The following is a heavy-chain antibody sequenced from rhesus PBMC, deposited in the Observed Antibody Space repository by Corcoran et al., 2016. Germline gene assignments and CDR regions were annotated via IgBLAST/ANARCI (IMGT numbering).Heavy chain of an antibody. CDR1: GFSLSTSGRG. Sequence: QVTLKESGPALVKPTQTLTLTCTFSGFSLSTSGRGVGWIRQPPGKAQEWLASIYWEYDKYYSTSLKSRLTLSQDTSKNQVVLTMTDMDPVDTATYYCARVPYSSGLYGDFVFWGQGVLVTVSS. J-gene: IGHJ4*01. V-gene: IGHV2S1*01. CDR2: IYWEYDK. CDR3: ARVPYSSGLYGDFVF. D-gene: IGHD6-31*01.